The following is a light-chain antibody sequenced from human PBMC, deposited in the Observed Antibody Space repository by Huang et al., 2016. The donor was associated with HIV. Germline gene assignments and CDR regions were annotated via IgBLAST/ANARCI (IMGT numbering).Light chain of an antibody. V-gene: IGKV3-11*01. CDR2: DTS. J-gene: IGKJ4*01. CDR1: QSVGNY. CDR3: QQRSSGVT. Sequence: IVLTQSPATLSWYHGARFTLSCRASQSVGNYIAWYQQHPGQSPRLLIYDTSNRATGTPFRFSGSASGTDFALTISNLESEDFAVYYCQQRSSGVTFGGGTKVQVK.